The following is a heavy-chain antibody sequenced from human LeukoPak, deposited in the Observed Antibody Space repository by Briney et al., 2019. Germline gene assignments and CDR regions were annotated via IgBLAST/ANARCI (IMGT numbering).Heavy chain of an antibody. CDR2: IHYSGTT. J-gene: IGHJ4*02. V-gene: IGHV4-59*01. Sequence: SETLSLTCTVSGVSISSYYWSWLRQPPGEGLEWIAYIHYSGTTNYNPSLRSRVTISIDTSKKQFSLKVSSVTAADTAVYYCARGAGWYNYWGQGTLVTVSS. CDR1: GVSISSYY. CDR3: ARGAGWYNY. D-gene: IGHD6-19*01.